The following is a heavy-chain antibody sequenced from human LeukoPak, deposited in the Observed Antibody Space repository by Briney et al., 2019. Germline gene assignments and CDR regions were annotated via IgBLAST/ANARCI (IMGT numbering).Heavy chain of an antibody. CDR2: VYYSGST. V-gene: IGHV4-59*01. CDR3: ARAVYSNYRYYYFDY. Sequence: SETLSLTCTVSGGSISTYYWSWIRQPPGKGLEWIGYVYYSGSTNYNPSLKSRVTISVDTSKSQFPLKLSSVTAADTAVYYCARAVYSNYRYYYFDYWGQGTLVTVSS. J-gene: IGHJ4*02. CDR1: GGSISTYY. D-gene: IGHD4-11*01.